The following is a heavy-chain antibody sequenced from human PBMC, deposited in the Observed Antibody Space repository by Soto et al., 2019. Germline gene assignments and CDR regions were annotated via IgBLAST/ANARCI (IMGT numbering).Heavy chain of an antibody. CDR2: INHSGST. Sequence: PSETLSLTCAVYGGSFSGYYWSWIRKPPGKGLEWIGEINHSGSTNYNPSLKSRVTISVDTSKNQFSLKRSSVTAADTAVYYCARGVGVLLWFGESYYYYGMDVWGQGTTVT. CDR3: ARGVGVLLWFGESYYYYGMDV. CDR1: GGSFSGYY. J-gene: IGHJ6*02. D-gene: IGHD3-10*01. V-gene: IGHV4-34*01.